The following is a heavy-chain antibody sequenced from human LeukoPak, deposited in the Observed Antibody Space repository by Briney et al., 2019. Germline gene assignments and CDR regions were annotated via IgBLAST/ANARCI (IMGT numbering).Heavy chain of an antibody. J-gene: IGHJ4*02. CDR1: GFTFSSYS. CDR2: ISSSSSTI. CDR3: ARVSAMVRGVMPLS. D-gene: IGHD3-10*01. Sequence: PGGSLRLSCAASGFTFSSYSMNWVRQAPGKGLEWVSYISSSSSTIYYADSVKGRFSISRDNAKNSLYLQMNSLRAEDTAVYYCARVSAMVRGVMPLSWGQGTLVTVSS. V-gene: IGHV3-48*04.